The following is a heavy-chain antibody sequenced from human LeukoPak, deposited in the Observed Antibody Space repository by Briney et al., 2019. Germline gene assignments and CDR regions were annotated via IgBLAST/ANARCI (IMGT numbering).Heavy chain of an antibody. Sequence: PSETLSLTCTVSGGSISSYYWSWIRQPPGKGLEWIGYIYFSGSTDYNPSLKSRVNISVDTSKNQFSLKVSSVTAADTAVYYCARANVVTAIDYWGQGTLVTVSS. CDR2: IYFSGST. CDR3: ARANVVTAIDY. V-gene: IGHV4-59*01. D-gene: IGHD2-21*02. CDR1: GGSISSYY. J-gene: IGHJ4*02.